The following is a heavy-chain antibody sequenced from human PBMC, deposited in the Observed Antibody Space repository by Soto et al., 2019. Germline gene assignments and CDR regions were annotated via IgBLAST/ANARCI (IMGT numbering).Heavy chain of an antibody. Sequence: QVQLQESGPGLVKPSETLSLTCTVSGGSVSSGSSYWSWIRQPPGKGLEWIGYIYYSGSTNYNPSLKSRVTISVDTSKNQFSLKLSSVTAADTAVYYCARGSGPNDAFDIWGQGTMVTVSS. J-gene: IGHJ3*02. D-gene: IGHD2-15*01. V-gene: IGHV4-61*01. CDR1: GGSVSSGSSY. CDR3: ARGSGPNDAFDI. CDR2: IYYSGST.